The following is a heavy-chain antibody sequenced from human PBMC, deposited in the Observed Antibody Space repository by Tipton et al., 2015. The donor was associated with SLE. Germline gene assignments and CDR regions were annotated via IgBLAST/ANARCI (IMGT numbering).Heavy chain of an antibody. V-gene: IGHV4-61*02. CDR2: AYTTGSP. J-gene: IGHJ3*02. Sequence: TLSLTCTVSGVSISSASYYWNWSRQPAGKGLEWIGRAYTTGSPYYNPSLESRVAISMDTSKNQFSLKLTAVTAADTAVYYCARTLDALDIWGQGTMVTVSS. CDR3: ARTLDALDI. CDR1: GVSISSASYY.